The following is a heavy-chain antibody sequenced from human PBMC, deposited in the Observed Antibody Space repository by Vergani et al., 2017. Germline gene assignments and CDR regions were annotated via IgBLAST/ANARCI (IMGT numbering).Heavy chain of an antibody. J-gene: IGHJ6*02. D-gene: IGHD5-12*01. Sequence: EVQLVESGGGLVQPGGSLRLSCAASGFTVSSNYMSWVRQAPGKGLEWVSVIYSGGSTYYADSVKGRFTISRLNSKNTLYLQMNSLRAEDTAVYYCARDRVDIVATTTYYYYYYGMDVWSQGTTVTVSS. CDR2: IYSGGST. CDR1: GFTVSSNY. CDR3: ARDRVDIVATTTYYYYYYGMDV. V-gene: IGHV3-53*04.